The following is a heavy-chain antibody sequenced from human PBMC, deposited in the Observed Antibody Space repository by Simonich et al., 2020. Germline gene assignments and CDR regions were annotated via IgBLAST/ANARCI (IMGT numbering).Heavy chain of an antibody. V-gene: IGHV3-9*03. CDR2: ISWNSGRV. Sequence: EVQLVEAGGGLVQPGRSLRLSCAASGFTFDDYAMHWVRQALGKGLGGGSGISWNSGRVGYADSVKGRFTISRDNAKNSLYLQMNSLRAEDMALYYCAKDIAAAGAEYFQHWGQGTLVTVSS. CDR1: GFTFDDYA. CDR3: AKDIAAAGAEYFQH. J-gene: IGHJ1*01. D-gene: IGHD6-13*01.